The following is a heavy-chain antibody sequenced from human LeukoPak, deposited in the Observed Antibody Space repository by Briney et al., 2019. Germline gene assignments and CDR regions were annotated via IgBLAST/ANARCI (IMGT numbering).Heavy chain of an antibody. CDR3: ASGAWATRLHS. CDR1: GGSLSGYY. V-gene: IGHV4-34*01. D-gene: IGHD5-24*01. CDR2: INHSGST. Sequence: SETLSLTCAVYGGSLSGYYWSWIRQPPGKGLEWIGEINHSGSTNYNPSLKSRVTISVDTSKNQFSLKLSSVTAADTAVYYCASGAWATRLHSWAQGTLVIVSS. J-gene: IGHJ4*02.